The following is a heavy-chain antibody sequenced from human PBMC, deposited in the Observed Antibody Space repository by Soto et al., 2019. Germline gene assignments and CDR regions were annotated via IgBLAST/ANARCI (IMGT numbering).Heavy chain of an antibody. D-gene: IGHD5-18*01. V-gene: IGHV4-39*01. CDR1: GGSISSSSYY. CDR2: IYYSGNT. CDR3: ARLATAMVTFDY. J-gene: IGHJ4*02. Sequence: SETLSLTCTVSGGSISSSSYYWGWIRQSPGKGLEWIGSIYYSGNTYYNPSLKSRAAISVDTSKNQFSLKLSSVTAADTAVYFCARLATAMVTFDYWGQGTLVTVSS.